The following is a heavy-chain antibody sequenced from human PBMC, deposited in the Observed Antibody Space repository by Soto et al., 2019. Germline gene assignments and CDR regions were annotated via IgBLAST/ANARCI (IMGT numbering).Heavy chain of an antibody. CDR1: GYTFTGYY. J-gene: IGHJ5*02. Sequence: ASVKVSCKASGYTFTGYYMHWVRQAPGQGLEWMGWINPNSGGTNYAQKFQGWVTMTRDTSISTAYMELSRLRSDDTAVYYCARGSLQLPVPGWFDPWGQGTLVTVSS. V-gene: IGHV1-2*04. CDR2: INPNSGGT. D-gene: IGHD2-2*01. CDR3: ARGSLQLPVPGWFDP.